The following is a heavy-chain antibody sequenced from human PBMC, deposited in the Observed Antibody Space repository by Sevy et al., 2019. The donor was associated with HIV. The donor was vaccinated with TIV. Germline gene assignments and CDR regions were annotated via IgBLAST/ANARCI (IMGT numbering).Heavy chain of an antibody. CDR1: GFTFPAYS. CDR2: ISTGSDHI. V-gene: IGHV3-21*05. J-gene: IGHJ4*02. CDR3: VRRGVDAFNVYFDL. D-gene: IGHD3-10*01. Sequence: GGSLRLSCRASGFTFPAYSFNWVRQAPGKGLEWLSYISTGSDHIYYSDSAKGHFTISRDDAQNSVFLHMKSLRDQDTALYYCVRRGVDAFNVYFDLWGQGVLVTVSS.